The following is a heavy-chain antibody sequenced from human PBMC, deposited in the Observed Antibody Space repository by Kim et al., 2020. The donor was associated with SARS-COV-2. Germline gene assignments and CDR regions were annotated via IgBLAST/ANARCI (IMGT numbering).Heavy chain of an antibody. CDR3: SRDPGSGL. J-gene: IGHJ2*01. D-gene: IGHD3-10*01. CDR2: ITYDGSNK. V-gene: IGHV3-30*04. CDR1: GFTFSSCA. Sequence: GGSLRLSCAASGFTFSSCAMHWVRQAPGKGLEWVAGITYDGSNKNYADSVKGRFTISRYNSKNTLYLQMNSLSAEDTAMYYCSRDPGSGLWG.